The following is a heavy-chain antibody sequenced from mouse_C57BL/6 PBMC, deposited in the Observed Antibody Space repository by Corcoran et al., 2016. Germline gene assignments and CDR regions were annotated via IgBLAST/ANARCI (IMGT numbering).Heavy chain of an antibody. Sequence: QVQLQQSGAELVRPGTSVKMSCKASGYTFTNYWIGWAKQRPGHGLEWIGDIYPGGGYTNYNEKFKGKATLTADKSSSTAYMQFSSLTSEDSAIYYCARGGYYGTGYFDVWGTGTTVTVSS. CDR3: ARGGYYGTGYFDV. V-gene: IGHV1-63*01. CDR1: GYTFTNYW. D-gene: IGHD1-1*01. J-gene: IGHJ1*03. CDR2: IYPGGGYT.